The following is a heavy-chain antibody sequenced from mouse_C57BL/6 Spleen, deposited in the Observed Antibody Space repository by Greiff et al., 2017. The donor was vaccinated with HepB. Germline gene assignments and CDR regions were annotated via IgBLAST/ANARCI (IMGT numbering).Heavy chain of an antibody. V-gene: IGHV5-17*01. D-gene: IGHD2-3*01. CDR2: ISSGSSTI. Sequence: EVKLVESGGGLVKPGGSLKLSCAASGFTFSDYGMHWVRKAPEKGLEWVAYISSGSSTIYYADTVKGRFTISRDNAKNTLFLQMTSLRSEDTAMYYCARRPDGYYFDYWGQGTTLTVSS. CDR3: ARRPDGYYFDY. CDR1: GFTFSDYG. J-gene: IGHJ2*01.